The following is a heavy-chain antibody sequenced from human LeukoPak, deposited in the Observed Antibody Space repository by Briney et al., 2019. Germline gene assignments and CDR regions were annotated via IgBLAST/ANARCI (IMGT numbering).Heavy chain of an antibody. D-gene: IGHD1-26*01. CDR2: IYTTGTT. CDR3: ARDGGSYYYFDY. Sequence: SETLSLTCSVSDTSISTYYWSWIRQPAGKGLEWIGHIYTTGTTNYNPSLKSRVTMSIDTSKNQFSLKLSSVTAADTAVYYCARDGGSYYYFDYWGQGTLVTVSS. V-gene: IGHV4-4*07. CDR1: DTSISTYY. J-gene: IGHJ4*02.